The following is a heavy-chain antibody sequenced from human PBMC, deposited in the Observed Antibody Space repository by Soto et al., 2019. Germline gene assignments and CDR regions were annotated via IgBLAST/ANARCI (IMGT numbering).Heavy chain of an antibody. J-gene: IGHJ6*02. CDR1: GFTFGRSA. CDR2: ISGSGTST. D-gene: IGHD3-9*01. CDR3: VKEKNYDISAAQYGIDV. Sequence: EVQLLESGGGLVQPGGSLRLSCAASGFTFGRSAMSWVRQAPGKGLEWVSGISGSGTSTYYADFLKGRSSISRDNPRNMLYLEISSLTIEDTAIFYCVKEKNYDISAAQYGIDVWGQGITVTVSS. V-gene: IGHV3-23*01.